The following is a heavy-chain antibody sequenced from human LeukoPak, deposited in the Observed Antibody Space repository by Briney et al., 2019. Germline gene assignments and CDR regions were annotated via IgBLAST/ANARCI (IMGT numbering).Heavy chain of an antibody. CDR1: GGTFSSYA. CDR3: AREHDFWSGYSAGGMDV. D-gene: IGHD3-3*01. Sequence: ASVKVSCKASGGTFSSYAISWVRQAPGQGLEWVGGIIPIFGTANYAQKFQGRVTITADESTSTAYMELSSLRSEDTAVYYCAREHDFWSGYSAGGMDVWGQGTTVTVSS. V-gene: IGHV1-69*13. CDR2: IIPIFGTA. J-gene: IGHJ6*02.